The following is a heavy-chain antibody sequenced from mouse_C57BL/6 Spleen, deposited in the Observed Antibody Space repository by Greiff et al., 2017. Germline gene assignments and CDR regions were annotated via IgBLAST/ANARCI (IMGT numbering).Heavy chain of an antibody. Sequence: QVQLQQSGPGLVQPSQSLSITCTVSGFSFTSYGVHWVRQSPGKGLEWLGVIWSGGSTDYNAAFISRLSISKENSRSLVLLKMSSLQADDSAIYYCARKGYGYDEGFAYWGQGTLVTVSA. CDR1: GFSFTSYG. D-gene: IGHD2-2*01. V-gene: IGHV2-2*01. J-gene: IGHJ3*01. CDR2: IWSGGST. CDR3: ARKGYGYDEGFAY.